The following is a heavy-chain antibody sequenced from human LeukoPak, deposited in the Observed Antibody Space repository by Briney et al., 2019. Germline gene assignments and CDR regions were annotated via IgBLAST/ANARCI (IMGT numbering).Heavy chain of an antibody. J-gene: IGHJ4*02. CDR2: IYYSGST. V-gene: IGHV4-39*07. CDR1: GGSISSSSYY. Sequence: SETLSLTCTVSGGSISSSSYYWGWIRQPPGKGLEWIRSIYYSGSTYYNPSLKSRVTISVDTSKNQFSLKLSSVTAADTAVYYCARQAETLRYFDWLGSYYFDYWGQGTLVTVSS. D-gene: IGHD3-9*01. CDR3: ARQAETLRYFDWLGSYYFDY.